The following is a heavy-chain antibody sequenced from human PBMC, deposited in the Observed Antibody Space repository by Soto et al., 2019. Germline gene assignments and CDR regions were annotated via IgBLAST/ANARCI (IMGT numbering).Heavy chain of an antibody. CDR2: ISCSGGTT. V-gene: IGHV3-23*01. J-gene: IGHJ4*02. Sequence: GGSLRLSCAASGFTFSNYAMNWVRQAPGKGLEWVSAISCSGGTTYYADSVKGRFTITRDNSKSTLYLQMNSLRDEDTAVYYCAKAMIPESATGNFFFDSWGQGAKVTVSS. D-gene: IGHD3-9*01. CDR1: GFTFSNYA. CDR3: AKAMIPESATGNFFFDS.